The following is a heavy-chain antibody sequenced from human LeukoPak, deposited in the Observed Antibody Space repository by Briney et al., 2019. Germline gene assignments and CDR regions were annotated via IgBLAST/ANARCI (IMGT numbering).Heavy chain of an antibody. D-gene: IGHD2-2*01. Sequence: XXPGQGLEXMGRIIPILGIANYAQKFQGRVTITADKSTSTAYMELSSLRSEDTAVYYCARGYCSSTSCYADRDYYFDYWGQGTLVTVSS. CDR2: IIPILGIA. V-gene: IGHV1-69*02. CDR3: ARGYCSSTSCYADRDYYFDY. J-gene: IGHJ4*02.